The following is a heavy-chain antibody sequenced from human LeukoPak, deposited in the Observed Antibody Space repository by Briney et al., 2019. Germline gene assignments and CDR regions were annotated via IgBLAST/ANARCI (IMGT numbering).Heavy chain of an antibody. Sequence: SETLSLTCAVYGGSFSGYYWSWIRQPPGKGLEWIGEINHSGSTNYNPSLKSRVTISVDTSKNQLSLKLSSVTAADTAVYYCASSTDYNSLDAFDIWGQGTMVTVSS. J-gene: IGHJ3*02. CDR3: ASSTDYNSLDAFDI. D-gene: IGHD3-10*01. CDR1: GGSFSGYY. V-gene: IGHV4-34*01. CDR2: INHSGST.